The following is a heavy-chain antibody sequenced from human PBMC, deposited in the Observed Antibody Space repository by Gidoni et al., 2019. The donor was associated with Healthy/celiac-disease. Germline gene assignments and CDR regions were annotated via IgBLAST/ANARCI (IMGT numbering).Heavy chain of an antibody. D-gene: IGHD1-26*01. CDR3: ARDRIVGATTSAFDI. J-gene: IGHJ3*02. CDR1: GGSISSYY. V-gene: IGHV4-59*01. CDR2: IYYSGST. Sequence: QVHLQESGPGLVKPSETLSLTCTVSGGSISSYYWSWIRHPPGKGLEWIGYIYYSGSTNYNPSLKSRVTISVDTSKNQFSLKLSSVTAADTAVYYCARDRIVGATTSAFDIWGQGTMVTVSS.